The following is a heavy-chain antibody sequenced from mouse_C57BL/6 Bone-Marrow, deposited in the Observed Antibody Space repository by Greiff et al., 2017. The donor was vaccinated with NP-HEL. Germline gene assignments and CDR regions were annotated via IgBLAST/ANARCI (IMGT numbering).Heavy chain of an antibody. CDR2: IDPEDGET. Sequence: VQLKESGAELVKPGASVKLSCTASGFNIKDYYMHWVKQRTEQGLEWIGRIDPEDGETKYAPKFQGKATITADTSSNTAYRQLSSLTSEDTAVYYCAPAYYSNYDYAMDYWGQGTSVTVSS. D-gene: IGHD2-5*01. CDR3: APAYYSNYDYAMDY. V-gene: IGHV14-2*01. J-gene: IGHJ4*01. CDR1: GFNIKDYY.